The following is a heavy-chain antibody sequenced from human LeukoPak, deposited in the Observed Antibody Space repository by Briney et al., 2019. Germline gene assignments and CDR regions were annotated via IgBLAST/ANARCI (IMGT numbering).Heavy chain of an antibody. CDR1: GGSISSYY. CDR2: IYYSGST. D-gene: IGHD1-26*01. J-gene: IGHJ4*02. Sequence: PSETLSLTCTVSGGSISSYYWSWIRQPPGKGLEWIGYIYYSGSTSYNPSLKSRVTISVDTSKNQFSLKLSSVTAADTAVYYCARHDSIVGAHGPFFDCWGQGTLVTVSS. V-gene: IGHV4-59*08. CDR3: ARHDSIVGAHGPFFDC.